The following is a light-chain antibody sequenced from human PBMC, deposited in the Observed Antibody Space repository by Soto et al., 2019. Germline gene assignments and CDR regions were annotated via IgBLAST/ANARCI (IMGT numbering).Light chain of an antibody. CDR2: DVS. Sequence: QSVLTQPRSVSGSPGQSVTISCTGTSSDVGGYNYVSWYQQHPGKVPKLMIYDVSKRPSGVPDRFSGPKSGNTASLTISGLQAEEEADYYCCSYAGRSTPYVFGTGTKVTVL. V-gene: IGLV2-11*01. CDR1: SSDVGGYNY. CDR3: CSYAGRSTPYV. J-gene: IGLJ1*01.